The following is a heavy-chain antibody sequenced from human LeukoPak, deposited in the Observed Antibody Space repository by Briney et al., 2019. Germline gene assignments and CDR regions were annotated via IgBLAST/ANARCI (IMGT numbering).Heavy chain of an antibody. J-gene: IGHJ4*02. V-gene: IGHV4-38-2*02. CDR1: GYSISSGYY. CDR3: ARLGGTAIDY. D-gene: IGHD2-21*02. Sequence: SETLSLTCTVSGYSISSGYYWGWIRQPPGKGLEWIGSIYHSGSTYYNPSLKSRVTISVDTSKNQFSLKLSSVTAADTAVYYCARLGGTAIDYWGQGTLVTVSS. CDR2: IYHSGST.